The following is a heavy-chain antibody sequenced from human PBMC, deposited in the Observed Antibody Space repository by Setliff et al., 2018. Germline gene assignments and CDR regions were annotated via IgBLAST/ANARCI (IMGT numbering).Heavy chain of an antibody. V-gene: IGHV4-38-2*02. CDR3: RLWDGYYKNDY. Sequence: SETLSLTCTVSGYSISSGYYWGWIRQPPGKGLEWLGSFFHTGSTYYKSSLESRVTMSVDTSKNQFSLKLTSVTAADTAVYYCRLWDGYYKNDYWGQGTLVTVSS. J-gene: IGHJ4*02. CDR2: FFHTGST. CDR1: GYSISSGYY. D-gene: IGHD3-9*01.